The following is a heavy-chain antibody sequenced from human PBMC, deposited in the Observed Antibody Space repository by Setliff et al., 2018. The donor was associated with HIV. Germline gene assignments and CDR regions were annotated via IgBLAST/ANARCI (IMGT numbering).Heavy chain of an antibody. Sequence: ASVKVSCKASGYTFTNYDINWVRQSPGQGLEWLGWMNPNSGRAGSAQMFQGRVTMTRDTSTSTVYMELSSLRSEDTAVYYCARAFQHFEYAFDIWGQGTMVTVSS. CDR2: MNPNSGRA. CDR1: GYTFTNYD. V-gene: IGHV1-8*02. CDR3: ARAFQHFEYAFDI. D-gene: IGHD3-9*01. J-gene: IGHJ3*02.